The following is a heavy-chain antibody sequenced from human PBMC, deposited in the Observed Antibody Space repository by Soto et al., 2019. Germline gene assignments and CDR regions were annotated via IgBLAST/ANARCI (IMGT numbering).Heavy chain of an antibody. V-gene: IGHV1-8*01. D-gene: IGHD3-3*02. CDR2: MHANTGKT. Sequence: ASVKVSCKTSGNIFTNLNLNWVRQAPGQGFDWIGYMHANTGKTGQAQNFQGRVSMTRDTSTSTAYMELSSLRAEDTAVYYCARYIFGQGFVSWGQGTLVTVSS. J-gene: IGHJ4*02. CDR1: GNIFTNLN. CDR3: ARYIFGQGFVS.